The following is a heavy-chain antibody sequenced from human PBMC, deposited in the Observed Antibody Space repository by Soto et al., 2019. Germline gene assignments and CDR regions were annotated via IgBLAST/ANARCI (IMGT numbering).Heavy chain of an antibody. CDR1: GYNFTAFW. J-gene: IGHJ5*01. CDR2: IDPSDSYT. Sequence: GESLKISCKASGYNFTAFWIYWVRQMPGKGLEWLGKIDPSDSYTNYSPSFEGHVTISTDNSITTAYLQWSSLRASDTALYFCARVHKNWFDSWAQGTMVTVSS. CDR3: ARVHKNWFDS. V-gene: IGHV5-10-1*01.